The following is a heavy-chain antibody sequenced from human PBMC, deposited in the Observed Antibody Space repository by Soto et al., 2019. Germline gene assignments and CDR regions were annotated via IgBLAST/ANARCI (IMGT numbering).Heavy chain of an antibody. Sequence: QVQLVQSGAEVKKPGASVKVSCKASGYTFTSYGISWVRQAPGQGLEWMGWISAYNGNTNYAQKLQGRVTMTTDTSTSTAYMELRSLRSDDTAVYSCARDTGGYSYGLYYYYYGMDVWGQGTTVTVSS. CDR3: ARDTGGYSYGLYYYYYGMDV. D-gene: IGHD5-18*01. J-gene: IGHJ6*02. V-gene: IGHV1-18*01. CDR1: GYTFTSYG. CDR2: ISAYNGNT.